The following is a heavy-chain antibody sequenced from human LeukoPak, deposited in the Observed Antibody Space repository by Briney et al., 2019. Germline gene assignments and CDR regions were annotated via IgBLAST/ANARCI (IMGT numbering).Heavy chain of an antibody. D-gene: IGHD3-10*02. CDR3: AKGSSVFGEFDAFDI. CDR2: ISYDGSNK. J-gene: IGHJ3*02. CDR1: GSTFSSYA. V-gene: IGHV3-30-3*01. Sequence: QSGGSLRLSCAASGSTFSSYAMRWVRQAPGKGLEWVAVISYDGSNKYYADSVKGRFTISRDNSKNTLYLQMNSLRAEDTAVYYCAKGSSVFGEFDAFDIWGQGTMVTVSS.